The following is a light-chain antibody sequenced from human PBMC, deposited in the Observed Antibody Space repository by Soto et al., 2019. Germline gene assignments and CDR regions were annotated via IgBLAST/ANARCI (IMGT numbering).Light chain of an antibody. J-gene: IGKJ5*01. CDR2: AAS. Sequence: DIQMTQSPSSLSASVGDRVTITCRASQGISNYLAWYQQKPGKVPKLLIYAASTLQSGVQSRFSGSGSGTDFTLTISGLQPEDLATYYCKSYNTARPTFGQGTRLEIK. CDR1: QGISNY. V-gene: IGKV1-27*01. CDR3: KSYNTARPT.